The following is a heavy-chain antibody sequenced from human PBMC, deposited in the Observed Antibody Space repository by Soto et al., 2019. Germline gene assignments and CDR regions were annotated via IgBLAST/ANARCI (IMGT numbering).Heavy chain of an antibody. J-gene: IGHJ5*02. CDR2: ITGSGADT. CDR3: ARDQGFSRQNWFDP. Sequence: EVQLLESGGGLVQPGGSLRLSCAASTFTFSSYAMSWVRQAPGKGLEWVSGITGSGADTYYADSVKGRFTISRDNSKNTLFLQINSLRGEDTAVYFCARDQGFSRQNWFDPWGQGTLVTVSS. V-gene: IGHV3-23*01. CDR1: TFTFSSYA. D-gene: IGHD6-13*01.